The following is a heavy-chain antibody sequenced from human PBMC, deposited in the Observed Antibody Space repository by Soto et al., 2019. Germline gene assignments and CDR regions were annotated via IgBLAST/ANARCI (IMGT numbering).Heavy chain of an antibody. J-gene: IGHJ4*02. D-gene: IGHD2-8*02. CDR2: INHSGST. V-gene: IGHV4-34*01. CDR1: GGSFSGYY. Sequence: QVQLQQWGAGLLKPSETLSLTCAVYGGSFSGYYWTWIRQPPGTGLEWIGEINHSGSTNYNPSLKSRVTISVDKPNNQYNLNLTSVTAADTAVYYCARDKITGLFDYWGQGTLVTVSS. CDR3: ARDKITGLFDY.